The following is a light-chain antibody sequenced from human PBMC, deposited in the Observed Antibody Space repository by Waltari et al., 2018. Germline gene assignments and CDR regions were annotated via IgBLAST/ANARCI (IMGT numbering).Light chain of an antibody. CDR1: QSINTW. CDR2: KAS. Sequence: DIQMTQSPSTLSASVGDRFTITCRASQSINTWLAWYQQKPGKAPKVLIYKASNLESGVPSQFSGRGSGTEFTLTISSLQPDDFAIYYCQQYHSLPFTVGPGTKVD. J-gene: IGKJ3*01. V-gene: IGKV1-5*03. CDR3: QQYHSLPFT.